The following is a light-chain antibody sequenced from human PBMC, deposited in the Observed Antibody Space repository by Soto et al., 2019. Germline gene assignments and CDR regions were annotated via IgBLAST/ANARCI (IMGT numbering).Light chain of an antibody. J-gene: IGLJ1*01. CDR3: SSHRTSSSYV. CDR2: DVY. Sequence: QSVLTQPASVSGSPGQSITISCTGTSSDVGGFNYVSWYQQHPGKAPKLLIFDVYSRPSGISNRFSGSKSGNTASLTISGLQAEDEADYYCSSHRTSSSYVFGAGTKLTVL. CDR1: SSDVGGFNY. V-gene: IGLV2-14*01.